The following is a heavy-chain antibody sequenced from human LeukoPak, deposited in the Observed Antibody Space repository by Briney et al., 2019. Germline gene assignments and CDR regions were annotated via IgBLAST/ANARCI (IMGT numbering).Heavy chain of an antibody. J-gene: IGHJ4*02. V-gene: IGHV1-18*01. CDR3: ARERPGSGWYGY. CDR1: GYTFSSYD. Sequence: GASVKVSCKASGYTFSSYDINWVRQAPGQGLEWMGWISAYNGNTNYAQKLQGRVTMTTDTSTSTAYMELRSLRSDDTAVYYCARERPGSGWYGYWGQGTLVTVSS. D-gene: IGHD6-19*01. CDR2: ISAYNGNT.